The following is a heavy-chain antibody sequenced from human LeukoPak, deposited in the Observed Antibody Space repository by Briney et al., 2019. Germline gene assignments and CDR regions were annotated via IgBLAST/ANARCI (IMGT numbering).Heavy chain of an antibody. CDR2: IYPGDSDT. Sequence: GESLKISCKGSGYSFTGYWIAWVRQMPGKGLEWMGIIYPGDSDTRYSPSFQGQVTISADKSISTAYLQWSSLRASDTAMYYCAGSYYYDSGGYSAFDIWGQGTMVTVSS. V-gene: IGHV5-51*01. CDR3: AGSYYYDSGGYSAFDI. D-gene: IGHD3-22*01. J-gene: IGHJ3*02. CDR1: GYSFTGYW.